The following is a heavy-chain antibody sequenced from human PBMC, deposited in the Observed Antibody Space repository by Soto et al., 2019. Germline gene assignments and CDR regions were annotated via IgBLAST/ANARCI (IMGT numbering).Heavy chain of an antibody. CDR2: IIPISGTA. J-gene: IGHJ6*02. D-gene: IGHD2-2*01. V-gene: IGHV1-69*13. Sequence: SVKVSCKASGGTFSSYAISWVRQAPGQGLEWMGGIIPISGTANYAQKFQGRVTITADESTSTAYMELSSLRSEDTAVYYCARSQGSSTSLEIYFYYYYGMDVWGQGTTVTVSS. CDR1: GGTFSSYA. CDR3: ARSQGSSTSLEIYFYYYYGMDV.